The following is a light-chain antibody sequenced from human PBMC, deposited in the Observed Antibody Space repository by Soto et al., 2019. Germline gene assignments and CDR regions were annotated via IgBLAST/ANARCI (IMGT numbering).Light chain of an antibody. CDR2: GAS. CDR3: QKYNNWPLT. Sequence: EIVVTQSPATLSVSPGERATLSCRASQSVSSNLAWYQQKPGQAPRLLIYGASTRATGIPARFSGSGSGTEFTLTISSLQPEDFAVYYCQKYNNWPLTFGGGTKWIS. J-gene: IGKJ4*01. V-gene: IGKV3-15*01. CDR1: QSVSSN.